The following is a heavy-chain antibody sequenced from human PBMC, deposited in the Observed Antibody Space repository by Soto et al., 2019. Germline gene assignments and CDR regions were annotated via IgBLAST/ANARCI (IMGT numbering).Heavy chain of an antibody. CDR1: GFTFSSYA. Sequence: PGGSLRLSCAASGFTFSSYAMSWVRQAPGKGLEWVSAISGSGGSTYYADSVKGRFTISRDNSKNTLYLQMNSLRAEDTAVYYCAKDVRSSRSFYYFDYWGQGTLVTVSS. CDR2: ISGSGGST. J-gene: IGHJ4*02. V-gene: IGHV3-23*01. D-gene: IGHD6-13*01. CDR3: AKDVRSSRSFYYFDY.